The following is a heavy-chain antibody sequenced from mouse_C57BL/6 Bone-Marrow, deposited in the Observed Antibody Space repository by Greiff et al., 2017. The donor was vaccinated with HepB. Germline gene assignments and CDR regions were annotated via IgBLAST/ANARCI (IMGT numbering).Heavy chain of an antibody. Sequence: EVKLVESVAELVRPGASVKLSCTASGFNIKNTYMHWVKQRPEQGLEWIGRIDPANGNTKYAPKFQGKATITADTSSNTAYLQLSSLTSEDTAIYYCARISGYTLGFDYWGQGTTLTVSS. CDR1: GFNIKNTY. CDR2: IDPANGNT. V-gene: IGHV14-3*01. D-gene: IGHD2-2*01. J-gene: IGHJ2*01. CDR3: ARISGYTLGFDY.